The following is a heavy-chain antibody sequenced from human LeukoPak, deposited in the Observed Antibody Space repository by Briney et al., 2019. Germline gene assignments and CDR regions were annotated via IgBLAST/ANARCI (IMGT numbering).Heavy chain of an antibody. CDR1: GGTFSNYT. CDR3: ARYLVIRGDAFDI. D-gene: IGHD3-16*02. V-gene: IGHV1-69*08. Sequence: GSSVKVSCKASGGTFSNYTINWVRQAPGQRLEWMGRIIPIVGTANCAQNFQGRVTITADKSTSTAYMELSGLRSEDTAVYYCARYLVIRGDAFDIWGQGTMVTVSS. J-gene: IGHJ3*02. CDR2: IIPIVGTA.